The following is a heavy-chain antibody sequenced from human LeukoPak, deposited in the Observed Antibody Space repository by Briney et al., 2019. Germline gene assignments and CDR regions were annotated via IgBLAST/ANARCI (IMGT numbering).Heavy chain of an antibody. CDR3: AKEAPGYNLDY. V-gene: IGHV3-30*04. CDR2: ISYDGSNK. CDR1: GFTFSSYA. Sequence: GGSLRLSCAASGFTFSSYAMHWVRQAPGKGLEWVAVISYDGSNKYYADSVKGRFTISRDNSKNTLYLQMNSLRAEDTAVYYCAKEAPGYNLDYWGQGTLVTVSS. J-gene: IGHJ4*02. D-gene: IGHD5-24*01.